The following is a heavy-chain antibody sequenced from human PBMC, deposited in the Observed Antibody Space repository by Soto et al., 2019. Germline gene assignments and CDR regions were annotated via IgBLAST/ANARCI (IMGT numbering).Heavy chain of an antibody. CDR3: ARDRYCSSTSCHHGPEIGYNWFDP. V-gene: IGHV1-2*04. D-gene: IGHD2-2*01. J-gene: IGHJ5*02. Sequence: GASVKVSCKASGYTFTGYYMHWVRQAPGQGLEWMGWINPNSGGTNYAQKFQGWVTMTRDTSISTAYMELSRLRSDDTAVYYCARDRYCSSTSCHHGPEIGYNWFDPWGQGTLVTVSS. CDR2: INPNSGGT. CDR1: GYTFTGYY.